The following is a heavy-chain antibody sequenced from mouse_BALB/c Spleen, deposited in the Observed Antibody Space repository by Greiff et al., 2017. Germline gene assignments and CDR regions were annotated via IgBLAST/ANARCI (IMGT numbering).Heavy chain of an antibody. V-gene: IGHV1S137*01. CDR1: GYTFTDYA. CDR2: ISTYYGDA. D-gene: IGHD2-4*01. J-gene: IGHJ1*01. Sequence: QVQLKQSGAELVRPGVSVKISCKGSGYTFTDYAMHWVKQSHAKSLEWIGVISTYYGDASYNQKFKGKATMTVDKSSSTAYMELARLTSEDSAIYYCARQTMITSGYFDVWGAGTTVTVSS. CDR3: ARQTMITSGYFDV.